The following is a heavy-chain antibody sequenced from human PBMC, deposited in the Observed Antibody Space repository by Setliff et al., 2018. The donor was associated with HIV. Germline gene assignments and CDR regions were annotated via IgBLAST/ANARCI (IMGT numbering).Heavy chain of an antibody. CDR2: IGRDGTVA. V-gene: IGHV3-74*01. D-gene: IGHD6-13*01. Sequence: PGGSLRLSCVVSGFTFSDYWMHWVRRGPGRGLEWVSRIGRDGTVANYADSVKGRFTISRDNARNTLFLQMNSLGVEDTALYYCGRDVHDAAADNWGRGTLVTVSS. J-gene: IGHJ4*02. CDR1: GFTFSDYW. CDR3: GRDVHDAAADN.